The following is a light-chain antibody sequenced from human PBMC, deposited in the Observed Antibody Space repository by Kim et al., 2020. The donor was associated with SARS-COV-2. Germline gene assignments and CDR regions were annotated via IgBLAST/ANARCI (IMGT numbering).Light chain of an antibody. Sequence: NFTLTQPHSVSESPGKTVTISCTRSSGSIASNYVQWYQQRPGSAPTTVIYADTQRPSGVPNRFSGSIDSSSNSASLTISGMRPEDEADYYCQSYDSSNHWVFGGGTRLTVL. CDR1: SGSIASNY. J-gene: IGLJ3*02. CDR3: QSYDSSNHWV. V-gene: IGLV6-57*04. CDR2: ADT.